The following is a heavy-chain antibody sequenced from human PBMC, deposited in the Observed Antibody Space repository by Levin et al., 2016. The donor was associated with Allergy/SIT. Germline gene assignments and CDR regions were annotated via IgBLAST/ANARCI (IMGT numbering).Heavy chain of an antibody. D-gene: IGHD2-2*01. CDR3: ARVGLTDEYCSSTSCYVRFGWFDP. Sequence: WIRQPPGKGLEWIGEINHSGSTNYNPSLKSRVTISVDTSKNQFSLKLSSVTAADTAVYYCARVGLTDEYCSSTSCYVRFGWFDPWGQGTLVTVSS. CDR2: INHSGST. V-gene: IGHV4-34*01. J-gene: IGHJ5*02.